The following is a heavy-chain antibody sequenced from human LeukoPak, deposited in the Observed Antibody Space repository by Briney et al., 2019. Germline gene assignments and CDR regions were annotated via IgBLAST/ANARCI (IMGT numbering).Heavy chain of an antibody. CDR3: ARDLWMPDSLGYSSGWYGGDFDY. CDR1: GGTFSSYA. Sequence: SVKVSCKASGGTFSSYAISWVRQAPGQGPEWMGRIIPILGIANYAQKVQGRVTITADKSTSTAYMELSSLRSEDTAVYYCARDLWMPDSLGYSSGWYGGDFDYWGQGTLVTVSS. D-gene: IGHD6-19*01. J-gene: IGHJ4*02. CDR2: IIPILGIA. V-gene: IGHV1-69*04.